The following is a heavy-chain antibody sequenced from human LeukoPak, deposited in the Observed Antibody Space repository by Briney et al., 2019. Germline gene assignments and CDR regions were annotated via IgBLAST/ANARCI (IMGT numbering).Heavy chain of an antibody. CDR3: ARQSTAMGTFDY. Sequence: SETLSLTCTVSGGSISSSSYYWGWIRQPPGKGLEWIGSIYYSGNTYYNPSLKSRVTISVDTSKNQFSLKLSSVTAADTAVYYCARQSTAMGTFDYWGQGTLVPVSS. CDR1: GGSISSSSYY. V-gene: IGHV4-39*01. D-gene: IGHD5-18*01. J-gene: IGHJ4*02. CDR2: IYYSGNT.